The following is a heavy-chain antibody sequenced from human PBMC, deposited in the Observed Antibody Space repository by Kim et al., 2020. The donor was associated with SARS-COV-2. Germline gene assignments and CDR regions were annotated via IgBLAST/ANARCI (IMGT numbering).Heavy chain of an antibody. V-gene: IGHV3-30*07. J-gene: IGHJ4*02. CDR3: ARDLGYNYYDSSGYYPDY. D-gene: IGHD3-22*01. Sequence: KGRFTISRDNSKNTLYLQMNSLRAEDTAVYYCARDLGYNYYDSSGYYPDYWGQGTLVTVSS.